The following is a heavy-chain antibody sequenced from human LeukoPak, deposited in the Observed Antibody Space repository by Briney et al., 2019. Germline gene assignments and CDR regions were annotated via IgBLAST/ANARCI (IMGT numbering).Heavy chain of an antibody. CDR1: GGSISSYY. D-gene: IGHD3-10*01. J-gene: IGHJ5*02. V-gene: IGHV4-4*07. CDR3: ARGGGPYGSGSYWNWFDP. Sequence: SETLSLTCTVSGGSISSYYWSWIRQPAGKGPEWIGRIYTSGSTNYNPSLKSRVTMSVDTAKNQFSLKLSSVTAADTAVYYCARGGGPYGSGSYWNWFDPWGQGTLVTVSS. CDR2: IYTSGST.